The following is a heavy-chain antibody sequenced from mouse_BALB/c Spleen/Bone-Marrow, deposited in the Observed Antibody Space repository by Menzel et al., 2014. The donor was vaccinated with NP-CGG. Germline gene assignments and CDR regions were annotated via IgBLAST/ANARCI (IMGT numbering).Heavy chain of an antibody. V-gene: IGHV1-4*02. CDR2: INPSSGYT. CDR3: ARSTTADY. D-gene: IGHD1-2*01. Sequence: VKLVESAAELARPGASVKMSCKASGYIFTSYTMHWVKQRPGQGLEWIGYINPSSGYTEYNQKFKDKTTLTADKSSSTAYMQLSSLTSEDSAVYYCARSTTADYWGQGTTLTVSS. J-gene: IGHJ2*01. CDR1: GYIFTSYT.